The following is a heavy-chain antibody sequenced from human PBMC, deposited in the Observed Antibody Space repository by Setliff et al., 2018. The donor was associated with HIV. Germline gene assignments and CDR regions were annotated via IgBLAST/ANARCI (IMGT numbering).Heavy chain of an antibody. CDR1: GFTLSSYA. D-gene: IGHD1-26*01. J-gene: IGHJ4*02. Sequence: PGGSLRLSCAASGFTLSSYAMSWVRQAPGKGLELVSAISGRGGFTDYADSVQGRFTISRDNSKNTLYLQMNSLRADDTAVYYCAKVPIVGVSPGYFDYWGQGTLVTVSS. V-gene: IGHV3-23*01. CDR2: ISGRGGFT. CDR3: AKVPIVGVSPGYFDY.